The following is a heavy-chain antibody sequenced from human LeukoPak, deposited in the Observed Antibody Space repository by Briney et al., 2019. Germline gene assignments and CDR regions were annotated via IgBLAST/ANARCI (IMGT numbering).Heavy chain of an antibody. J-gene: IGHJ4*02. Sequence: ASVKVSCQSSGYTFTNYYMHWVRPAPGQGLEWMGIINPSGATTSYEQKFQGRITMTRDTSTSTVYMELSSLRSEDTAVYYCAREGLATSYYFDYWGQGTLVTVSS. D-gene: IGHD5-12*01. CDR1: GYTFTNYY. CDR3: AREGLATSYYFDY. CDR2: INPSGATT. V-gene: IGHV1-46*01.